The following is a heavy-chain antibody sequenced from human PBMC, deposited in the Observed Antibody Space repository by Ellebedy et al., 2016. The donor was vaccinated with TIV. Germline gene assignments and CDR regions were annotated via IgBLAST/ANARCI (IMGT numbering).Heavy chain of an antibody. D-gene: IGHD3-9*01. CDR2: ISYDGTDK. J-gene: IGHJ4*02. CDR3: GRNSHFDWSFYIDY. CDR1: GFSFSSYW. Sequence: GESLKISCAASGFSFSSYWMSWVRQAPGKGLEWVALISYDGTDKHHADSVKGRFTVSRDNSKNTLYLQMNTLRGDDTAVYYCGRNSHFDWSFYIDYWGQGTLVTVSS. V-gene: IGHV3-30*03.